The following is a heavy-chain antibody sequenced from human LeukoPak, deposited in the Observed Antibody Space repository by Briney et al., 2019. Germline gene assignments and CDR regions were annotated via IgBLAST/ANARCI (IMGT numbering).Heavy chain of an antibody. CDR1: GFTFSSYW. CDR2: IKQDGSEK. CDR3: ARVLSAMERWFDP. V-gene: IGHV3-7*01. D-gene: IGHD2/OR15-2a*01. Sequence: PGGSLRLSCAASGFTFSSYWMSWVRQAPGKGLEWVANIKQDGSEKYYVDSVKGRFTISRDNAKNSLYLQMNSLRAEDTAVYYCARVLSAMERWFDPWGQGTLVTVSS. J-gene: IGHJ5*02.